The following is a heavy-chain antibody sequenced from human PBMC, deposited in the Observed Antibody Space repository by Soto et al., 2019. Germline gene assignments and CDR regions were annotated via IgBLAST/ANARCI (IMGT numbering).Heavy chain of an antibody. CDR2: IKQDGSEK. J-gene: IGHJ4*02. Sequence: EVQLVESGGGLVQPGGSLRLSCAASGFTFSSYWMSWVRQAPGKGLEWVANIKQDGSEKYYVDSVKGRFTISRDNAKNSLYLQMNSLRAEDTAVYYCARDGKSRSYYYLDYWGQGTLVTVSS. CDR1: GFTFSSYW. D-gene: IGHD3-10*01. V-gene: IGHV3-7*01. CDR3: ARDGKSRSYYYLDY.